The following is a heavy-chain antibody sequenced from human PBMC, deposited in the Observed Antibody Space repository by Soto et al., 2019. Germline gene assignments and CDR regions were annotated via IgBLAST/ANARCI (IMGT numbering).Heavy chain of an antibody. Sequence: QVQLVQSGAEVKKPGSSVKVSCKASGGTFSRHTVSWVRQAPGQGLEWMGGTIPVFGTTNYAQKLQGRATITADESTGTTYMELSSLRSDDTAVYYCARWAGFCSSPSCYTALDYWGQGTLVTVSS. D-gene: IGHD2-2*02. J-gene: IGHJ4*02. V-gene: IGHV1-69*01. CDR2: TIPVFGTT. CDR3: ARWAGFCSSPSCYTALDY. CDR1: GGTFSRHT.